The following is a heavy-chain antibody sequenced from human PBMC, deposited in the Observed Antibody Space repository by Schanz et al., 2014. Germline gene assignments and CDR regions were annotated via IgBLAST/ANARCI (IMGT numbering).Heavy chain of an antibody. CDR3: ARDRRNADLDY. J-gene: IGHJ4*02. V-gene: IGHV3-23*01. CDR2: INTGVNT. CDR1: GFTFGDYA. D-gene: IGHD1-1*01. Sequence: EVQLLESGGGLVQPGGSLRLSCTASGFTFGDYAMTWVRQAPGKGLEWVSAINTGVNTYYADSVKGRFTISRDNAKNSLYLEMNSLRAEDTALYYCARDRRNADLDYWGQGTLVTVSS.